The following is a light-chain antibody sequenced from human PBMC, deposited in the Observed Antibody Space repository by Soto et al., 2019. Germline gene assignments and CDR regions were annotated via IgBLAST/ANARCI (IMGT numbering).Light chain of an antibody. CDR2: DAS. J-gene: IGKJ4*01. CDR1: QSVSSY. V-gene: IGKV3-11*01. Sequence: EILLTQSPATLSLSPGERATLSCRASQSVSSYLAWYQQKPGQAPRLLIYDASNRATGIPARFSGSGSGTDFTITISSLEPEDFAAYYCQQRSNWPPLTFGGGTMVDIK. CDR3: QQRSNWPPLT.